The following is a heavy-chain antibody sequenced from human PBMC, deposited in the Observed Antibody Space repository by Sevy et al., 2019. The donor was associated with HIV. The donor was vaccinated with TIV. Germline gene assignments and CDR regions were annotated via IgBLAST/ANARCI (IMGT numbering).Heavy chain of an antibody. CDR3: ARSPPIVVVPGAPSWFDP. Sequence: SDTLSLTCAVHGGSFSGYYWNWIRQPPGKGLEWIGEINHSGSTNYNPSLKSRVTISVDTSKNQFSLKLSSVTAADTAVYYCARSPPIVVVPGAPSWFDPWGQGTLVTVSS. D-gene: IGHD2-2*01. CDR2: INHSGST. CDR1: GGSFSGYY. J-gene: IGHJ5*02. V-gene: IGHV4-34*01.